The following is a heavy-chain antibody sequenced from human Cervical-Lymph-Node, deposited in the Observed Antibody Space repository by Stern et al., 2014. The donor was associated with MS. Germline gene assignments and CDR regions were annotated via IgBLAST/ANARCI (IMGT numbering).Heavy chain of an antibody. Sequence: VQLVKSGGGVIQPGGSLRLSCTASGFTVGRDYMTWVRPAPGQGLEWVSLITNVGSTFYTDSVKGRFTISRDDSKNTVYLHMTSLRAEDTAMYYCARDTSSPERSDWWGQGTLVTGSS. CDR1: GFTVGRDY. J-gene: IGHJ4*02. V-gene: IGHV3-53*01. CDR2: ITNVGST. CDR3: ARDTSSPERSDW. D-gene: IGHD1-1*01.